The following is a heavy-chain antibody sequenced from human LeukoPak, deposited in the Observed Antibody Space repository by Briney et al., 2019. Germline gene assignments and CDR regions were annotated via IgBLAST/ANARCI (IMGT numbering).Heavy chain of an antibody. CDR1: GYTLTDYY. D-gene: IGHD2-2*01. J-gene: IGHJ5*01. CDR3: ARASIHIVVEPPATQRFDP. CDR2: INPNSGGT. V-gene: IGHV1-2*02. Sequence: ASLKVSCKASGYTLTDYYMHWVRQAPGQGLEWMGWINPNSGGTNYAQKFQGRVTMTRDTSISTAYMDLSGLTSDDTAVYYCARASIHIVVEPPATQRFDPWGQGTLVTVSS.